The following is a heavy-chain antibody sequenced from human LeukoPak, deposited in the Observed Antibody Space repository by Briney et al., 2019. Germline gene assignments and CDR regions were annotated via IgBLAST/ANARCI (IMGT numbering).Heavy chain of an antibody. D-gene: IGHD3-10*01. Sequence: SETLSLTCTVSGGSISSYYWSWIRQPAGKGLEWIGRIYTSGSTNYTPSLKSRVTMSVDTSKNQFSLKLSSVTAADTAVYYCARDLAVRGVISSNWFDPWGQGTLVTVSS. CDR1: GGSISSYY. J-gene: IGHJ5*02. CDR2: IYTSGST. CDR3: ARDLAVRGVISSNWFDP. V-gene: IGHV4-4*07.